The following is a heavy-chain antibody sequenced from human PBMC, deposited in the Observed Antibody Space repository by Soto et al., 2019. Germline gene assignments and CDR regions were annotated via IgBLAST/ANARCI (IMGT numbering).Heavy chain of an antibody. CDR3: AKDYGDYAVDY. CDR2: ISGSGGGT. CDR1: GFTFSSYA. D-gene: IGHD4-17*01. Sequence: VQLLESGGGLVQPGGPLRLSCAASGFTFSSYAMSWVRQAPGKGLEWVSSISGSGGGTYYADSVKGRFTISRDNSKNTLYLQMNTLRAEDTALYYCAKDYGDYAVDYWGQGTLVTVSS. J-gene: IGHJ4*02. V-gene: IGHV3-23*01.